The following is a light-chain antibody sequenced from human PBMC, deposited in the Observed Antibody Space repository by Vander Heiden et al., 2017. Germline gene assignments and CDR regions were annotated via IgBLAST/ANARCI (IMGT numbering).Light chain of an antibody. J-gene: IGLJ1*01. CDR1: SSDVGRYNL. V-gene: IGLV2-23*02. CDR2: EVS. CDR3: CSYAGSSTFNYV. Sequence: QSALTQPASVSGSPGLSITISCTRTSSDVGRYNLVSWYQQHQGKAPKLIIYEVSKRPSGVSSRFSGSKAGNTASLTISGLQAEDEADYYCCSYAGSSTFNYVFGTGTKVTVL.